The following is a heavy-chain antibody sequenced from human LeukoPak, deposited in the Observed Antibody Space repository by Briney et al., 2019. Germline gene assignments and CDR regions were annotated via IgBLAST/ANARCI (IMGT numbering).Heavy chain of an antibody. D-gene: IGHD3-10*01. CDR2: YSGST. J-gene: IGHJ4*02. CDR3: ARSSYGAGSKPYWVDY. Sequence: PSETLSLTCDVYGGSFSGYYWSWIRQPPGKGLEYIGSYSGSTYYNPSLKSRVTIFVDTSQKQFSLKLSSVTAADTAVYYCARSSYGAGSKPYWVDYWGQGTLVTVSS. V-gene: IGHV4-34*01. CDR1: GGSFSGYY.